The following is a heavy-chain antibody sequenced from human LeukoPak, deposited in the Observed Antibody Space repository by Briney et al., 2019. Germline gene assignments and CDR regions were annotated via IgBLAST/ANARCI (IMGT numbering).Heavy chain of an antibody. Sequence: GGSLRLSCAASGFTFSSYAMHWVRQAPGKGLEWVAVISYDGSNKYYADSVKGRFTISRDNSKNTLYLQMNSLRAEDTAVYYCARGSILGIFDAFDIWAKGQWSPSLQ. D-gene: IGHD7-27*01. J-gene: IGHJ3*02. CDR1: GFTFSSYA. CDR3: ARGSILGIFDAFDI. V-gene: IGHV3-30*04. CDR2: ISYDGSNK.